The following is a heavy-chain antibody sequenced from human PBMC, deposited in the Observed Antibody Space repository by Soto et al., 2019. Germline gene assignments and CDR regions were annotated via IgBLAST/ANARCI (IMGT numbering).Heavy chain of an antibody. Sequence: GGSLRLSCAASGFTFSSYAMSWVRQAPGKGLEWVSAISGSGGSTYYADSVKGRFTISRDNSKNTLYLQMNSLRAEDTAVYYCAKDRMYSSSWPNWFDPWGQGTLVTVSS. CDR2: ISGSGGST. D-gene: IGHD6-13*01. V-gene: IGHV3-23*01. CDR3: AKDRMYSSSWPNWFDP. CDR1: GFTFSSYA. J-gene: IGHJ5*02.